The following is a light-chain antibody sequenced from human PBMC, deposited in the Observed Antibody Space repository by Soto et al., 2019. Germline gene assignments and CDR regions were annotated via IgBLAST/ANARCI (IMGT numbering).Light chain of an antibody. Sequence: EIVLTQSPGTLSLSPGERATLSCRASQSVSNNYLAWYQQKPGQAPRLLIYGASNRATGIPDRFSGSGSGTAFTLTSSRLEHEDFAVYYCQQYGSSGTFGQGTKVEIK. V-gene: IGKV3-20*01. CDR2: GAS. CDR3: QQYGSSGT. J-gene: IGKJ1*01. CDR1: QSVSNNY.